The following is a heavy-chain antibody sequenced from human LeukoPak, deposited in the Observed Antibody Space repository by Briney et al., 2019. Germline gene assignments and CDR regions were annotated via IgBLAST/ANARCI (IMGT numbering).Heavy chain of an antibody. Sequence: PGGSLRLSCAASGFKFSNYEMNWVRQAPGKGLEWISYIDSSGINIHYADSVKGRFIISRDNAKNSLYLQMNSLRVEDTAVYYCARGREEELFGDLFSVRFDTWGQGILVIVSS. D-gene: IGHD3-10*01. CDR2: IDSSGINI. CDR3: ARGREEELFGDLFSVRFDT. J-gene: IGHJ5*02. CDR1: GFKFSNYE. V-gene: IGHV3-48*03.